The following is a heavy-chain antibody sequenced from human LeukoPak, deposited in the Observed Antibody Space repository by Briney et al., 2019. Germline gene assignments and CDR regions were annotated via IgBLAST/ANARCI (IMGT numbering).Heavy chain of an antibody. Sequence: GASVKVSCKASGYTFTSYDINWVRQAPGQGLEWLGWISCYNGDTIYAQKFQGRVTLTTEKSTSTVYMELRSLTSDDTAVYYCARDPSNTSGWYQYFDAWGRGTLVGVSS. J-gene: IGHJ2*01. V-gene: IGHV1-18*01. CDR2: ISCYNGDT. CDR1: GYTFTSYD. D-gene: IGHD6-19*01. CDR3: ARDPSNTSGWYQYFDA.